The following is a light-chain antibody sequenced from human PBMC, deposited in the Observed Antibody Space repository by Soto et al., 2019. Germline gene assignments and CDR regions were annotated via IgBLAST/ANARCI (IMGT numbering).Light chain of an antibody. CDR1: SPNIGAGYD. CDR2: GNS. V-gene: IGLV1-40*01. CDR3: QSYDSSLSGYV. Sequence: QSVLTQPPSVSGALGQKVTISCTGSSPNIGAGYDVNWYHQLPGTAPKLLIHGNSNRPSGVPDRFSGSKSGTSASLAITGLQAEDEADYFCQSYDSSLSGYVFGTGTKLTVL. J-gene: IGLJ1*01.